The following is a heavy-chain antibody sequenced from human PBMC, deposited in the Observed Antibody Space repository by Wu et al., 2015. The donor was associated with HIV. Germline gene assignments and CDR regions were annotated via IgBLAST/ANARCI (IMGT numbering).Heavy chain of an antibody. J-gene: IGHJ6*01. CDR3: ARSRPRLGVWTGLPIASSPLDV. V-gene: IGHV1-46*01. Sequence: QVQLVQSGAEVKKPGASVHISCKASGYTFPRYYIHWVRQAPGQGLQWMGFIDPSDGDATYPEQFQGRCTVTRDTSTNTVYMELNSLTPGDTAIYFCARSRPRLGVWTGLPIASSPLDVWGQGTTVIVSS. D-gene: IGHD3/OR15-3a*01. CDR2: IDPSDGDA. CDR1: GYTFPRYY.